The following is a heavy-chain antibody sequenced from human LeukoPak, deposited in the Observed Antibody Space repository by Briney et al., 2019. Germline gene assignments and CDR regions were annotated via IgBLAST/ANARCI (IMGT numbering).Heavy chain of an antibody. CDR2: VYNSGVT. J-gene: IGHJ4*01. Sequence: PSETLSLTCTVSGGSMNSASNLWTWIRQPPGRGLEWLGYVYNSGVTYYNPSLKSRGTVSLDKSKNQFSLNLTSVTAADTAKYFCARAWAFWGRGLLDTVSS. CDR3: ARAWAF. V-gene: IGHV4-30-2*01. D-gene: IGHD1-26*01. CDR1: GGSMNSASNL.